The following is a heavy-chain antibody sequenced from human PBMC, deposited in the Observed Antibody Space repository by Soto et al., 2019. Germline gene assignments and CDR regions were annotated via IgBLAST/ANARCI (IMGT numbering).Heavy chain of an antibody. V-gene: IGHV3-33*06. CDR3: AKGAAYYYDSSGYQANFDY. CDR1: GFTFSSYG. J-gene: IGHJ4*02. Sequence: GGSLRLSCAASGFTFSSYGMHWVRQAPGKGLEWVAVIWYDGSNKYYGDSVKGRFTISRDNSKNTLYLQMNSLRAEDTAVYYCAKGAAYYYDSSGYQANFDYWGQGTLVTVSS. CDR2: IWYDGSNK. D-gene: IGHD3-22*01.